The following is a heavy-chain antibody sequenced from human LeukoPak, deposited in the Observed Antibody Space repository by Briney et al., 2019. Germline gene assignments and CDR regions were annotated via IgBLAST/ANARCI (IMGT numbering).Heavy chain of an antibody. V-gene: IGHV4-30-2*01. J-gene: IGHJ6*03. CDR1: GGSISSGGYY. D-gene: IGHD1-1*01. CDR2: IYHSGST. Sequence: SETLSLTCTVSGGSISSGGYYWSWIRQPPGKGLEWIGYIYHSGSTYYNPSLKSRVTISVDRSKNQFSLKLSSVTAADTAVYYCASLVYNWNDAPANYYMDVWGKGTTVTVSS. CDR3: ASLVYNWNDAPANYYMDV.